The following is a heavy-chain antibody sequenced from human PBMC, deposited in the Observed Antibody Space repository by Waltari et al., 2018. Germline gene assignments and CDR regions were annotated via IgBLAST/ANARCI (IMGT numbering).Heavy chain of an antibody. V-gene: IGHV1-8*02. J-gene: IGHJ5*02. D-gene: IGHD3-3*01. CDR1: GYTFNNYE. CDR3: ARGRDVFANFDYNWFDP. Sequence: QVQLVQSGAEVLRPGAAVKVSCQASGYTFNNYEINWVRQAAGQGLEWMGWGNPNSCATAYAQKFQGRISMTWDTFTRTAYMELSNLRSDDTAVFYCARGRDVFANFDYNWFDPWGQGTLVTVSS. CDR2: GNPNSCAT.